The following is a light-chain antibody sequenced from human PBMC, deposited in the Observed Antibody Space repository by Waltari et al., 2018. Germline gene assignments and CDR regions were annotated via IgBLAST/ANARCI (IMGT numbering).Light chain of an antibody. J-gene: IGKJ3*01. CDR3: QQRSN. CDR1: QSVSSY. CDR2: DAS. V-gene: IGKV3-11*01. Sequence: EIVLTQSPATLSLSPGERATLSCRASQSVSSYLAWYQQKPGQAPRLLIYDASNRATRIPARFSGSGSGTDFTLTISSLEPEDFAVYYCQQRSNFGPGTKVDIK.